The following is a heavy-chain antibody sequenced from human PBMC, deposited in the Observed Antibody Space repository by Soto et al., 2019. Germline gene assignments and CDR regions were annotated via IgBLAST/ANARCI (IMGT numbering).Heavy chain of an antibody. CDR3: TRDRVEIRFLEWPPEDEGWFDP. Sequence: GGSLRLSCTASGFTFGDYAMSWFRQAPGKGLEWVGFIRSKAYGGTTEYAASVKGRFTILRDDSKSIAYLQMNSLKTEDTAVYYCTRDRVEIRFLEWPPEDEGWFDPWGQGTLVTVSS. J-gene: IGHJ5*02. V-gene: IGHV3-49*03. D-gene: IGHD3-3*01. CDR2: IRSKAYGGTT. CDR1: GFTFGDYA.